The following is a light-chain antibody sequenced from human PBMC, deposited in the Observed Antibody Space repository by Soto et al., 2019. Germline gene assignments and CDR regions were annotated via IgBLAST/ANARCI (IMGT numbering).Light chain of an antibody. Sequence: QLVLTQSSSASASLGSSVKLTCTLSSGHSSYIIAWHQQQPGKAPRYLMKLEGSGSYNKGSGVPDRFSGSSSGADRYLTISNLQSEDEADYCCETWDSNSGVFGGGTQLTVL. V-gene: IGLV4-60*03. J-gene: IGLJ2*01. CDR2: LEGSGSY. CDR1: SGHSSYI. CDR3: ETWDSNSGV.